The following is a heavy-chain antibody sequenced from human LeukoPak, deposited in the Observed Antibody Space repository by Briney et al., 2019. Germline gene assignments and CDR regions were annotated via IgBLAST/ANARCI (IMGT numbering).Heavy chain of an antibody. CDR2: IKHDESET. Sequence: PGGSLRLFCAATGFPFYGYWMTWLRQAPGKGLEWVANIKHDESETNYADSVKGRFTISRDNAKNSLYLQMDSLRVEDTAVYFCAKAKEFVYGSGSGHYYPYFFDLWGQGTLVTASS. CDR1: GFPFYGYW. D-gene: IGHD3-10*01. V-gene: IGHV3-7*01. CDR3: AKAKEFVYGSGSGHYYPYFFDL. J-gene: IGHJ4*02.